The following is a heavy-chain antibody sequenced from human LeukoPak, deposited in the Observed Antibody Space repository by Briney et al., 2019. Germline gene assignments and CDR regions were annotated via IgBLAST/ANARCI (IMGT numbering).Heavy chain of an antibody. D-gene: IGHD5-12*01. CDR3: ARLGYGETDY. CDR1: GYTFTGYY. J-gene: IGHJ4*02. CDR2: ISAYNGNT. Sequence: GASVKVSCTASGYTFTGYYMHWVRQAPGQGLEWMGWISAYNGNTNYAQKLQGRVTMTTDTSTSTAYMELRSLRSDDTAVYYCARLGYGETDYWGQGTLVTVSS. V-gene: IGHV1-18*04.